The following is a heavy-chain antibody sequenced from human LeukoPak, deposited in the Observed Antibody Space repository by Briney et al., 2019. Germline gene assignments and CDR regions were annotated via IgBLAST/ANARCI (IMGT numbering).Heavy chain of an antibody. V-gene: IGHV3-20*04. D-gene: IGHD1-26*01. J-gene: IGHJ5*02. CDR1: GFTVSNNF. CDR3: ARTSDGNWFDP. Sequence: GGSLRLSCAASGFTVSNNFLMWVRQAPGKGLEWVSGINWNGGNTGYADSVEGRFTIFRDNAKNSLYLEMDSLRVEDTALYYCARTSDGNWFDPWGQGTLVTVSS. CDR2: INWNGGNT.